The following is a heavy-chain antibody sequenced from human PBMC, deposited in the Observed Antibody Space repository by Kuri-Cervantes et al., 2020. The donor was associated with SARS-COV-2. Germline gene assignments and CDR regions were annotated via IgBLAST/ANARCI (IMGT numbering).Heavy chain of an antibody. CDR1: GFSLSTSGVG. J-gene: IGHJ4*02. CDR2: IYWDDDN. V-gene: IGHV2-5*02. CDR3: AHRIHWNFDY. D-gene: IGHD1-1*01. Sequence: SGPTLVKPTQTLTLTCTFSGFSLSTSGVGVGWIRQPSGKALEWLELIYWDDDNRYSPSLKSRLTITKETSKNQVVLTMTNMDPVYTATYYCAHRIHWNFDYWGQGTLVTVSS.